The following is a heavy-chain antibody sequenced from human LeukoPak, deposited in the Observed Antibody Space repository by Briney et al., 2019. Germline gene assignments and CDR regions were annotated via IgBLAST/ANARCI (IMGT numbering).Heavy chain of an antibody. CDR3: ARGVTTGFDWFDP. V-gene: IGHV4-4*07. Sequence: PSETLSLTCAVSGGSISNYWSWIRQPAGKGLEWVGGIYTSGGTIYNPSLKSRVTMSVDTSKNQFSLKLSSVTAADKAVYYCARGVTTGFDWFDPWGQGTLITVSS. D-gene: IGHD4-11*01. CDR2: IYTSGGT. J-gene: IGHJ5*02. CDR1: GGSISNY.